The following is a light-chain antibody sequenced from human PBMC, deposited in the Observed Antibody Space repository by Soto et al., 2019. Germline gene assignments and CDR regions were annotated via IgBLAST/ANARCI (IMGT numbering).Light chain of an antibody. CDR2: GAS. Sequence: IVLSQSPGTVSLSTGERATLSCRASQSVSNNYLAWYQQKPGQAPRLLIYGASNRATGIPDRFSGSGSGTDFTLTISRLEPEDFAVYYCQQYGSSGTFGQGTKVDIK. J-gene: IGKJ1*01. CDR1: QSVSNNY. CDR3: QQYGSSGT. V-gene: IGKV3-20*01.